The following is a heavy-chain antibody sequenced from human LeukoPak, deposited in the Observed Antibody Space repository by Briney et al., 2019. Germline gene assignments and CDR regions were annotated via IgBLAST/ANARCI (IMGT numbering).Heavy chain of an antibody. CDR2: ISYDGSNK. J-gene: IGHJ6*02. CDR1: GFTFSSYA. Sequence: GGSLRLSCAASGFTFSSYAMHWVRQAPGKGLEWVAVISYDGSNKYYADSVKGRFTISRDNSKNTLYLQMNSLRAEDTAVYYCASSSSWEHYYGMDVWGQGTTVTVSS. D-gene: IGHD6-13*01. V-gene: IGHV3-30-3*01. CDR3: ASSSSWEHYYGMDV.